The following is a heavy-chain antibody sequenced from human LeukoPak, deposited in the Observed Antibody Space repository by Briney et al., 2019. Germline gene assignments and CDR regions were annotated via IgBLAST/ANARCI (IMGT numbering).Heavy chain of an antibody. D-gene: IGHD5-18*01. J-gene: IGHJ3*02. V-gene: IGHV4-59*12. CDR1: GGSISGNYY. CDR3: ARAGPRTAMARRDAFDI. CDR2: IYYSGST. Sequence: SETLSLTCTVSGGSISGNYYWSWIRQPPGKGLEWIGYIYYSGSTNYNPSLKSRVTISVDTSKNQFSLKLSSVTAADTAVYYCARAGPRTAMARRDAFDIWGQGTMVTVSS.